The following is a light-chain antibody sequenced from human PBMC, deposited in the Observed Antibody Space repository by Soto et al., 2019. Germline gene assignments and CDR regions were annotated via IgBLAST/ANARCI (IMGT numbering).Light chain of an antibody. Sequence: QSVLTQPASVSGSPGQSITISCTGTSSDVGGYNYVSWYQQQPGKAPKLMIYDVSNRPSGVSNRFSGSKSGNTASLTISGLQAEDEADYYCSSYTSSSTLLYVFGTGTKVTVL. V-gene: IGLV2-14*01. CDR3: SSYTSSSTLLYV. CDR1: SSDVGGYNY. CDR2: DVS. J-gene: IGLJ1*01.